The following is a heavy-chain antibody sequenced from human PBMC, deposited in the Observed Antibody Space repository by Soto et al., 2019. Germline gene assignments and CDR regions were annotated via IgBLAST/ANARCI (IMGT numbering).Heavy chain of an antibody. CDR3: ACLPMPRGPADY. V-gene: IGHV3-74*01. D-gene: IGHD3-10*01. Sequence: DVQLVESGGGLVQPGGSLRLVCAVSGSTFSPLWMHWVRQSLGKGLVWVARINGDGTTTQYAEALKGRFSISRDNDEDTVNLHMDTLRAEDMAVYYCACLPMPRGPADYWGEGTPVTVSS. CDR1: GSTFSPLW. J-gene: IGHJ4*02. CDR2: INGDGTTT.